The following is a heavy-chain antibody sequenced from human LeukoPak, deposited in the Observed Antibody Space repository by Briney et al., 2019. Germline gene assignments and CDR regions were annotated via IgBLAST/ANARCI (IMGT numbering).Heavy chain of an antibody. D-gene: IGHD2-15*01. CDR1: GFTFSSYS. CDR3: ARDCSGGSCYLY. V-gene: IGHV3-21*01. J-gene: IGHJ4*02. CDR2: ISSSSSYI. Sequence: GRSLRLSCAASGFTFSSYSMNWVRQAPGKGLEWVSSISSSSSYIYYADSVKGRFTISRDNAKNSLYLQMNSLRAEDTAVYYCARDCSGGSCYLYWGQGTLVTVSS.